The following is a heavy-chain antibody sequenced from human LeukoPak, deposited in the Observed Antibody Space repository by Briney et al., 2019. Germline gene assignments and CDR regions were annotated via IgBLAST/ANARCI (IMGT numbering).Heavy chain of an antibody. V-gene: IGHV3-48*03. CDR3: ARWYDYYGMDI. CDR1: GFTFSSYE. J-gene: IGHJ6*02. CDR2: ISSSGSTI. Sequence: SGGSLRLSCAASGFTFSSYEMNWVRQAPGKGPEWVSYISSSGSTIYYADSVKGRFTISRDNAKNSLYLQMNSLRAEDTAVYYCARWYDYYGMDIWGQGTTVTVSS.